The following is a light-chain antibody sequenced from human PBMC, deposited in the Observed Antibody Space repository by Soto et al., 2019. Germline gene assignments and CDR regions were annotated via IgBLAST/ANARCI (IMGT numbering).Light chain of an antibody. V-gene: IGKV3-15*01. CDR3: QQYVNLLVT. CDR2: GAS. J-gene: IGKJ4*01. Sequence: ETVMTQSPATLSVSPGERVTLSCRASQSVKTNLAWYQQSPGQAPRLLVYGASTRAPGIPARFYGSGFGTDFTLTISSLQSEDFAVYYCQQYVNLLVTFGGGTKVE. CDR1: QSVKTN.